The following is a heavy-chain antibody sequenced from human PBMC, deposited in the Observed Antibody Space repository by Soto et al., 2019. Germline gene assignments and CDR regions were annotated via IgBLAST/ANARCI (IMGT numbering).Heavy chain of an antibody. Sequence: PVGSLRPSCAASGFTFSNAWMTWVRQATGKGLEWVGRVKSKTDGGTIDYAAPVKDRFTISRDDSKNTLYLQMNSLKTEDTAVYYCIGTYSGSSMRFDYWGQGTLVTVSS. D-gene: IGHD5-12*01. CDR2: VKSKTDGGTI. CDR1: GFTFSNAW. CDR3: IGTYSGSSMRFDY. V-gene: IGHV3-15*01. J-gene: IGHJ4*02.